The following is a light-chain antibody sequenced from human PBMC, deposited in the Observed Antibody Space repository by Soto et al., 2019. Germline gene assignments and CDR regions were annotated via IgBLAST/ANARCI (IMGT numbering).Light chain of an antibody. CDR2: NNN. CDR1: SSNIGSNT. J-gene: IGLJ2*01. Sequence: QSVLTQPPSASGTPGQRVTISCSGSSSNIGSNTVNWYQQLPGTAPKLLIYNNNQRPSGVPDRFSGSKSGTSASLAISGLQSEDEADYYCEGWDDSLNGVLFXGGTKGTVL. CDR3: EGWDDSLNGVL. V-gene: IGLV1-44*01.